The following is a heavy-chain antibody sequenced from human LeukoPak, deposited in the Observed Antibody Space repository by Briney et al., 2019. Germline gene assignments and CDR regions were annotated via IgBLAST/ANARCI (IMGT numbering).Heavy chain of an antibody. J-gene: IGHJ4*02. CDR3: ARDSFAGYDSSGYSSYDY. CDR2: ISSYSTYI. D-gene: IGHD3-22*01. CDR1: GFSFSDYS. Sequence: PGGSLRLSCAASGFSFSDYSMNWVHQAPGKGLEWVSFISSYSTYIYYADSLKGRFTISRDNAKNSLYLQMNSLRAEDTAVYYCARDSFAGYDSSGYSSYDYWGQGTLVTVSS. V-gene: IGHV3-21*01.